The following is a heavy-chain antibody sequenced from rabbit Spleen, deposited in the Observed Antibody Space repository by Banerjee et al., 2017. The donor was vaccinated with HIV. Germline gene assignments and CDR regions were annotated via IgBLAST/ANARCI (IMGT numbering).Heavy chain of an antibody. CDR3: VRDGSGWGDYFNL. CDR1: GFSFSSAYW. CDR2: ISRSSGNT. J-gene: IGHJ4*01. V-gene: IGHV1S45*01. D-gene: IGHD4-1*01. Sequence: QEQLVESGGGLVQPEGSLTLTCKASGFSFSSAYWMCWVRQAPGKGLELFACISRSSGNTHYASWAKGRFTISKTSTTVDLRMTSLTAADTATYFCVRDGSGWGDYFNLWGPGTLVTVS.